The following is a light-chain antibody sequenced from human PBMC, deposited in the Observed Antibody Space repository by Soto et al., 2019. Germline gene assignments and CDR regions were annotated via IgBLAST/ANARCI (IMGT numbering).Light chain of an antibody. J-gene: IGLJ3*02. Sequence: QSVLTQPPSVSGAPGQRVTISCTGRSSNIGTGYDVHWYQQLPGTAPKLLIYGNSNRPSGVPDRFSGSKSGTSASLAITGLRAEDEAEYYCQSYDSSLSGWVFGGGTKLTVL. CDR2: GNS. V-gene: IGLV1-40*01. CDR3: QSYDSSLSGWV. CDR1: SSNIGTGYD.